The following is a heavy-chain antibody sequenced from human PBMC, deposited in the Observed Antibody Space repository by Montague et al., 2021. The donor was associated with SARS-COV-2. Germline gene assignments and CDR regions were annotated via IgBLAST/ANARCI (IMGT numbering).Heavy chain of an antibody. CDR2: ISGSGGST. CDR1: GFTFNSYA. D-gene: IGHD2-2*01. J-gene: IGHJ4*02. V-gene: IGHV3-23*01. Sequence: SLRLSCAASGFTFNSYAMSWVRQAPGKGLEWVSTISGSGGSTYYADSVKGRFAISRDNSKNTLYLQMNSLRAEDTAVYYCAKGGQRGYSDYWGRGTLVTASS. CDR3: AKGGQRGYSDY.